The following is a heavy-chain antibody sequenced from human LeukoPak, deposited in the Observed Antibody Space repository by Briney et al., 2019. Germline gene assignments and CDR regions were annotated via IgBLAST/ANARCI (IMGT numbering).Heavy chain of an antibody. Sequence: GGSLRLSCAASGFTFGRYRMSWVRQAPGKGLEWVANIKQDGSQRYYVVSVKGRFTISRDNAKNFLYLLMISLRVEDTALYYCARDRTVTTFDSWGQGTLVTVSS. CDR1: GFTFGRYR. CDR3: ARDRTVTTFDS. V-gene: IGHV3-7*01. CDR2: IKQDGSQR. J-gene: IGHJ4*02. D-gene: IGHD4-17*01.